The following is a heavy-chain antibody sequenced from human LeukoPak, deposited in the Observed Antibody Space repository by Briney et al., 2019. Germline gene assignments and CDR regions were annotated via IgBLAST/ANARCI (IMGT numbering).Heavy chain of an antibody. CDR3: ARDTDSSGSYYRYYFDY. Sequence: SVKVSCKASGGTFSSYAISWVRQAPGQGLEWMGAIIPIFGTANYAQKFQGRVTITADESTSTAYMELSSLRSEDTAVYYCARDTDSSGSYYRYYFDYSGQGTLVTVSS. CDR1: GGTFSSYA. V-gene: IGHV1-69*13. D-gene: IGHD3-22*01. CDR2: IIPIFGTA. J-gene: IGHJ4*02.